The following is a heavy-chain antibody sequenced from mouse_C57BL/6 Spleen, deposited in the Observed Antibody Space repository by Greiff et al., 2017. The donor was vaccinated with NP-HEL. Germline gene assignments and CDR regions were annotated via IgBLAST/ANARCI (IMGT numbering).Heavy chain of an antibody. J-gene: IGHJ1*03. CDR1: GYTFTSYW. CDR2: IDPSDSDT. V-gene: IGHV1-52*01. D-gene: IGHD2-13*01. CDR3: AGYSDYEYFGG. Sequence: VQLQQPGAELVRPGSSVKLSCKASGYTFTSYWMHWVKQRPIQGLEWIGNIDPSDSDTHYNQKFKDKATLTVDKSSSTAYMQLSSLTSEDSAVYYCAGYSDYEYFGGWGTGTTVTVSS.